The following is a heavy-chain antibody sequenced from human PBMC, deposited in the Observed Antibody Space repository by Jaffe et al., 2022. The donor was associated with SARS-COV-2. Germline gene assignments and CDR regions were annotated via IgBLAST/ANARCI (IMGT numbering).Heavy chain of an antibody. CDR2: ISYDGSNK. CDR3: AKDRIVVVPAARDSAYYYYGMDV. CDR1: GFTFSSYG. J-gene: IGHJ6*02. Sequence: QVQLVESGGGVVQPGRSLRLSCAASGFTFSSYGMHWVRQAPGKGLEWVAVISYDGSNKYYADSVKGRFTISRDNSKNTLYLQMNSLRAEDTAVYYCAKDRIVVVPAARDSAYYYYGMDVWGQGTTVTVSS. D-gene: IGHD2-2*01. V-gene: IGHV3-30*18.